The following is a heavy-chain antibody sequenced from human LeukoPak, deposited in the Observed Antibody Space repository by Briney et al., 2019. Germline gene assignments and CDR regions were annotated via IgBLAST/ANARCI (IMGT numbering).Heavy chain of an antibody. CDR3: AREGGYSSSDFDY. CDR1: GGSISSYY. Sequence: SETLSLTCTVSGGSISSYYWSWIRQPAGKGLEWIGRIYTSGGTNYNPSLKSRVTMSVDTSKNQFSLKLSSVTAADTAVCYCAREGGYSSSDFDYWGRGTLVTVSS. CDR2: IYTSGGT. D-gene: IGHD6-13*01. J-gene: IGHJ4*02. V-gene: IGHV4-4*07.